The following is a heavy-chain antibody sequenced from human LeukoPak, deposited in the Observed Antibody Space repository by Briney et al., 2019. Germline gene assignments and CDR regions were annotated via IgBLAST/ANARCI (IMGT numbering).Heavy chain of an antibody. D-gene: IGHD2-21*02. V-gene: IGHV4-34*01. CDR2: INHSGST. Sequence: PSETLSLTCAVYGGSFSGYHWSWIRQPPGKGLEWIGEINHSGSTNYNPSLKSRVTISVDTSKNQFSLKLSSVTVADTAVYYCASTGYCGGDCYPGLDYWGQGTLVTVSS. CDR3: ASTGYCGGDCYPGLDY. J-gene: IGHJ4*02. CDR1: GGSFSGYH.